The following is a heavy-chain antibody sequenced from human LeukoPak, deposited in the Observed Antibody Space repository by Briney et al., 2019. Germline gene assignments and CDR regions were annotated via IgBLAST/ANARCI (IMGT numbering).Heavy chain of an antibody. Sequence: PGGSLRLSCAASGFTFSSYAMSWVRQAPGKGLEWVSAISGSGGSTYYADSVKGRFTISRDNSKNTLYLQMNSLRAEDTAVYYCAKDNSGQLWAPTKDYWGQGTLVTVSS. V-gene: IGHV3-23*01. CDR3: AKDNSGQLWAPTKDY. D-gene: IGHD5-18*01. J-gene: IGHJ4*02. CDR2: ISGSGGST. CDR1: GFTFSSYA.